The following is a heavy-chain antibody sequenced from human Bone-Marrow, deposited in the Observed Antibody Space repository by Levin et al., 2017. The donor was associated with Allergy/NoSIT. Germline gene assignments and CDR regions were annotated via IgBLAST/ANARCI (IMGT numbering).Heavy chain of an antibody. CDR2: ISYDGSNK. Sequence: GGSLRLSCAASGFTFSSYGMHWVRQAPGKGLEWVAVISYDGSNKYYADSVKGRFTISRDNSKNTLYPQMNSLRAEDTAVYYCAKDRGSGTRNAFDIWGQGTMVTVSS. CDR1: GFTFSSYG. J-gene: IGHJ3*02. CDR3: AKDRGSGTRNAFDI. D-gene: IGHD3-10*01. V-gene: IGHV3-30*18.